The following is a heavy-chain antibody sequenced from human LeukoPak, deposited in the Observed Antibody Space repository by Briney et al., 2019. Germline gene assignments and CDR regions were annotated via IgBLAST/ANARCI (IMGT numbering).Heavy chain of an antibody. CDR3: AKDTREYYDILTGSFDY. D-gene: IGHD3-9*01. V-gene: IGHV3-23*01. CDR2: ISGSGGST. Sequence: GGSLRLSCAASGFTFSSYAMSWVRQAPGKGLEWVSAISGSGGSTYYADSVKGRFTISRDNSKNTLYLQMNSLGAEDTAVYYCAKDTREYYDILTGSFDYWGQGTLVTVSS. J-gene: IGHJ4*02. CDR1: GFTFSSYA.